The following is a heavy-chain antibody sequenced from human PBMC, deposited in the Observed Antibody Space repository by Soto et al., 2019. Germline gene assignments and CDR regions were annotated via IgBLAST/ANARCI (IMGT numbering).Heavy chain of an antibody. Sequence: QVQLQQWGAGLLKPSETLSLTCAVYGGSFSGYYWSWIRQPPGKGLEWIGEINHSGSTNYNPTLKSRVTISVDTSKNQFSLKLSAVSAADTAVYYCARSSNCSSTSCYVVGRGWFDPWGQGTLVTVSS. CDR3: ARSSNCSSTSCYVVGRGWFDP. V-gene: IGHV4-34*01. CDR2: INHSGST. J-gene: IGHJ5*02. D-gene: IGHD2-2*01. CDR1: GGSFSGYY.